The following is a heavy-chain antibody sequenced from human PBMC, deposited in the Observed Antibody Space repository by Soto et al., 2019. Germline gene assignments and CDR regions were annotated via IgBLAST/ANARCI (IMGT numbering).Heavy chain of an antibody. Sequence: GGSLRLSCAASGFTFSSYAMHWVRQAPGKGLEWVEVISYDGSNKYYADSVKGRFTISRDNSKNTLYLQMNSLRAEDTAVYYCAREFGYSSSSSFLFHYYYYGMDVWGQGTTVTVSS. J-gene: IGHJ6*02. CDR2: ISYDGSNK. D-gene: IGHD6-6*01. CDR1: GFTFSSYA. V-gene: IGHV3-30-3*01. CDR3: AREFGYSSSSSFLFHYYYYGMDV.